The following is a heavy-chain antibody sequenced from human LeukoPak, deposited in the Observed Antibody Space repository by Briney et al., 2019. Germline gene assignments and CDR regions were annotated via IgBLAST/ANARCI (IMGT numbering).Heavy chain of an antibody. Sequence: PGGSLRLSCAASGFTFSSYEMNWVRQAPGKGLEWVSYISTSASTTYYADSVKGRFTISRDNGKNSLYLHMSSLRDEDTAVYYCARYGRLGGESFDYWGQGTLVTVSS. V-gene: IGHV3-48*03. D-gene: IGHD2-21*01. CDR1: GFTFSSYE. J-gene: IGHJ4*02. CDR2: ISTSASTT. CDR3: ARYGRLGGESFDY.